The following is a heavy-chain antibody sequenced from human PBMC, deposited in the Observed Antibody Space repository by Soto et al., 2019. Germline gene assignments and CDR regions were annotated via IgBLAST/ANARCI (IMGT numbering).Heavy chain of an antibody. CDR1: GGTLNIYA. CDR2: IIPVFGTP. V-gene: IGHV1-69*13. D-gene: IGHD3-3*01. CDR3: ARGPYYDFWRRFFFFDY. J-gene: IGHJ4*02. Sequence: SVKVSGTASGGTLNIYAFSWVRQAPGQGLEWMGGIIPVFGTPSYAQNFRGRVTITADESTSTTYMELSSLRSEDTAVYYCARGPYYDFWRRFFFFDYWCQEKPLPVSS.